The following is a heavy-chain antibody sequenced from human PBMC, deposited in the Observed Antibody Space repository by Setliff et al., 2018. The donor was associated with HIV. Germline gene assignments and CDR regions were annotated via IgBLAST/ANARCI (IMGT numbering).Heavy chain of an antibody. J-gene: IGHJ6*03. D-gene: IGHD6-19*01. V-gene: IGHV1-3*01. CDR3: ARVQTMAVAGTQYYYMDV. Sequence: ASVKVSCKASGYTFTDYPVHWVRQAPGQRLEWMGWINAGNGDTKFSEKFQGRVTITRDTSASIAYMELSRLRSEDTGVYYCARVQTMAVAGTQYYYMDVWGKGTTVTVSS. CDR2: INAGNGDT. CDR1: GYTFTDYP.